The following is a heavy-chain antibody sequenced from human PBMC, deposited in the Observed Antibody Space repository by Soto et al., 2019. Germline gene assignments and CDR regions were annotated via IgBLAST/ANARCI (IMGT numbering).Heavy chain of an antibody. Sequence: ASVKVSCKASGYTFTSYYMHWVRQAPGQRLEGMGIINPSGGSTSYAQKFQGRVTMTRDTSTSTVYMELSSLRSEDTAVYYCARLIDGHIKLPVHSKSEKFDYWGQGTLVTVSS. CDR1: GYTFTSYY. CDR2: INPSGGST. V-gene: IGHV1-46*01. J-gene: IGHJ4*02. D-gene: IGHD1-20*01. CDR3: ARLIDGHIKLPVHSKSEKFDY.